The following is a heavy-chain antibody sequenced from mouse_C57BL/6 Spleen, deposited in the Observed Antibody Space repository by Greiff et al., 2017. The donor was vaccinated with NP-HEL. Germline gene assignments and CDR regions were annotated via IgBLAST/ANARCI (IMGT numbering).Heavy chain of an antibody. D-gene: IGHD2-1*01. CDR1: GYAFSSSW. CDR3: ARSEYYGRGFAY. CDR2: IYPGDGDT. Sequence: QVQLKQSGPELVKPGASVKISCKASGYAFSSSWMNWVKQRPGKGLEWIGRIYPGDGDTNYNGKFKGKATLTADKSSSTAYMQLSSLTSEDSAVYFCARSEYYGRGFAYWGQGTLVTVSA. V-gene: IGHV1-82*01. J-gene: IGHJ3*01.